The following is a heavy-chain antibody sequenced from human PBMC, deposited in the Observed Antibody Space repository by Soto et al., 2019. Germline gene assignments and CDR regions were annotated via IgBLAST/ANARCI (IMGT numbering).Heavy chain of an antibody. J-gene: IGHJ4*02. V-gene: IGHV3-53*01. CDR3: ARSGSYVNGFDY. D-gene: IGHD1-26*01. CDR2: IYSGGST. CDR1: GFTVSNHF. Sequence: PGGSLRLSCAASGFTVSNHFMNRVRQAPGKGLEWVSVIYSGGSTYYADSVRGRFTISRDTTKNMLYLQMNGLGVEDTAVYYCARSGSYVNGFDYWGQGTLVTVSS.